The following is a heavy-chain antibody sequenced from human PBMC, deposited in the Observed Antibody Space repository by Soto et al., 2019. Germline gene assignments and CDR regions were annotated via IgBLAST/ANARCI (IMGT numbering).Heavy chain of an antibody. D-gene: IGHD3-22*01. J-gene: IGHJ3*02. CDR3: ARSGSTMKYGFDI. Sequence: QVTISVDKSISTAYLQWSSLKASDTAMYYCARSGSTMKYGFDIWGQGTMVTVSS. V-gene: IGHV5-51*01.